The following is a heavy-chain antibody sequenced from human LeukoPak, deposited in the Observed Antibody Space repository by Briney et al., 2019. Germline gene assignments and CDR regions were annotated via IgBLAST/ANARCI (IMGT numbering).Heavy chain of an antibody. Sequence: GGSLRLSCAASGFTVSSNYMSWVRQAPGKGLEWVSVIYSGGSTYYADSVKGRFTISRDNAKNSLYLQMNSLRAEDTAVYYCARGSGVQVWSSLDYWGQGTLVTVSS. CDR1: GFTVSSNY. D-gene: IGHD5-18*01. V-gene: IGHV3-66*01. CDR3: ARGSGVQVWSSLDY. CDR2: IYSGGST. J-gene: IGHJ4*02.